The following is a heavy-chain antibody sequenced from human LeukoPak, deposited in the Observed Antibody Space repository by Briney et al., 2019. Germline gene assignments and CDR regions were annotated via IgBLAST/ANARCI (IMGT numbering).Heavy chain of an antibody. CDR1: GDSLSSSHW. D-gene: IGHD6-19*01. J-gene: IGHJ6*03. V-gene: IGHV4-4*02. CDR3: ARDETYSSDWQPNHSHYYMDV. Sequence: PSETLSLTCAVSGDSLSSSHWWSWVRQSPGRGLEWIGEIYHSGNTNYNPSLKSRVAISLDKSSNQFSLRLTSVTAADTAVYYCARDETYSSDWQPNHSHYYMDVWGKGITATVSS. CDR2: IYHSGNT.